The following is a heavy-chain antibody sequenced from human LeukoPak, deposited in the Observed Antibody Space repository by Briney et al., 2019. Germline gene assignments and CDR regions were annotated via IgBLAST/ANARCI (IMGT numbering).Heavy chain of an antibody. CDR2: INHSGST. V-gene: IGHV4-34*01. CDR3: ARQATVVTFLYYYYYMDV. D-gene: IGHD4-23*01. CDR1: GGSFSGYY. Sequence: SETLSLTCAVYGGSFSGYYWSWIRQPPGKRLEWIGEINHSGSTNYNPSLKSRVTISVDTSKNQFSLKLSSVTAADTAVYYCARQATVVTFLYYYYYMDVWGKGTTVTISS. J-gene: IGHJ6*03.